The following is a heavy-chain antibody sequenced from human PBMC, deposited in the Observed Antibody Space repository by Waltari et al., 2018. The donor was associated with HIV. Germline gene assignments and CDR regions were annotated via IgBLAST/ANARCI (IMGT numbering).Heavy chain of an antibody. CDR2: IIPIFGTA. J-gene: IGHJ2*01. CDR3: ARRAPLYYGDYDWYFDL. D-gene: IGHD4-17*01. Sequence: QVQLVQSGAEVKKPGSSVKVSCKASGGTFSSYSISWVRQAPGKGLEWMGGIIPIFGTATYAQKFQGRVTITADESTSTAYMELSSLRSEDTAVYFCARRAPLYYGDYDWYFDLWGRGTLVTVSS. V-gene: IGHV1-69*01. CDR1: GGTFSSYS.